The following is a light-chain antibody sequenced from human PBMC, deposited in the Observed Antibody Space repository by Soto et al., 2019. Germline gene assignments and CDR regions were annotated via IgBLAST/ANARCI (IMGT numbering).Light chain of an antibody. Sequence: QPVLTQSPSASASLGASVKLTCTLSSGHSSYAIAWHQQQPEKGPRYLMKLNTDGSHSKGDGIPDRFSGSSSGAERYLPISSLQSEDEADYYCQTWDTGIHVVFGGGTKLTVL. J-gene: IGLJ2*01. CDR3: QTWDTGIHVV. CDR2: LNTDGSH. V-gene: IGLV4-69*01. CDR1: SGHSSYA.